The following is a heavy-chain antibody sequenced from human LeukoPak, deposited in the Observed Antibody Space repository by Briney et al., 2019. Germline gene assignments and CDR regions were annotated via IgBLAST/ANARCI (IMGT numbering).Heavy chain of an antibody. J-gene: IGHJ4*02. CDR2: TYYSGST. CDR3: ARVRVQYYFDY. V-gene: IGHV4-59*01. D-gene: IGHD3-10*01. CDR1: GGSISSYY. Sequence: SETLSLTCTVSGGSISSYYWSWIRQPPGKGLEWIGYTYYSGSTNYNPSLKSRVTISVDTSKNQFSLKLSSVTAADTAVYYCARVRVQYYFDYWGQGTLVTVSS.